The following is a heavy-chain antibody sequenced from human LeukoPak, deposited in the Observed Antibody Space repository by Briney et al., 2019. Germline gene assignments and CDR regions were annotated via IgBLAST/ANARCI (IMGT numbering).Heavy chain of an antibody. V-gene: IGHV1-24*01. CDR2: FDPEDGET. D-gene: IGHD3-22*01. CDR1: GYTLTELS. J-gene: IGHJ4*02. CDR3: ARVPRTFYDSSGYLYPLFDY. Sequence: ASVKVSCKVSGYTLTELSMHWVRQAPGKGLEWMGGFDPEDGETIYAQKFQGRVTITRDTSASTAYMELSSLRSEDTAVYYCARVPRTFYDSSGYLYPLFDYWGQGTLVTVSS.